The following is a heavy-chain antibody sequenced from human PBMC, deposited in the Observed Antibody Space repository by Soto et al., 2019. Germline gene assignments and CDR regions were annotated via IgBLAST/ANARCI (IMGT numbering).Heavy chain of an antibody. D-gene: IGHD2-2*01. J-gene: IGHJ5*02. Sequence: SETLSVTYTVSGGSISSGDYYWSCIRQHPGKGLEWIGYIYYSGSTYYNPSLKSRVTISVDTSKNQFSLKLSSVTAADTAVYYCARVEDIVLVPAALGFDPWGQGTLVTVSS. V-gene: IGHV4-31*03. CDR1: GGSISSGDYY. CDR2: IYYSGST. CDR3: ARVEDIVLVPAALGFDP.